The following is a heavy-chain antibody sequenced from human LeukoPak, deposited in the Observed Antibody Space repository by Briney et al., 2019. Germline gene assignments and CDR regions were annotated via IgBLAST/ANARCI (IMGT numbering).Heavy chain of an antibody. Sequence: GASVTVSCKASGYTFTSYGISWVREAPGQGLEWTGWISAYNGNTNYAQKLQGSVTMTTDTSTSTAYMGLRSLRSDDTAVYYCARDLAHYYGSGSLFDYWGQGTLVTVSS. CDR1: GYTFTSYG. V-gene: IGHV1-18*01. CDR3: ARDLAHYYGSGSLFDY. CDR2: ISAYNGNT. J-gene: IGHJ4*02. D-gene: IGHD3-10*01.